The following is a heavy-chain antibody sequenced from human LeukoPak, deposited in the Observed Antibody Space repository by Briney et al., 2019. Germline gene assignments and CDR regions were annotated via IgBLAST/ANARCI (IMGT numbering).Heavy chain of an antibody. D-gene: IGHD6-6*01. J-gene: IGHJ4*02. Sequence: GASVKVSCKASGYTFTGYYMHWVRQAPGQGLERMGRINPNSGGTNYAQKFQGRVTMTRDTSISTAYMELSRLRSDDTAVYYCARDRFGVAARPVGNDYWGQGTLVTVSS. CDR1: GYTFTGYY. CDR2: INPNSGGT. V-gene: IGHV1-2*06. CDR3: ARDRFGVAARPVGNDY.